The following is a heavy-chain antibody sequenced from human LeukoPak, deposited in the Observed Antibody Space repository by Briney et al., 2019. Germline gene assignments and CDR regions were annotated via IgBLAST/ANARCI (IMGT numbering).Heavy chain of an antibody. CDR1: GRSISSSNW. J-gene: IGHJ5*02. CDR3: ARDRIAAAGTNWFDP. D-gene: IGHD6-13*01. Sequence: KPSGTLSLTCAVSGRSISSSNWWSGVRQPPGKGREWIGKIYHSGTTNYNPSLKSRVTISVDKSKNQFSLKLSSVTAADTAVYYCARDRIAAAGTNWFDPWGQGTLVTVSS. V-gene: IGHV4-4*02. CDR2: IYHSGTT.